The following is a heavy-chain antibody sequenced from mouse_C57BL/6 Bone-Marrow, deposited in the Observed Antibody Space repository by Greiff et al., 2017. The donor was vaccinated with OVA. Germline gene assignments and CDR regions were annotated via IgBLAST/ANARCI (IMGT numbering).Heavy chain of an antibody. J-gene: IGHJ2*01. CDR1: GFTFSSYG. Sequence: DVMLVESGGDLVKPGGSLKLSCAASGFTFSSYGMSWVRQTPDKRLEWVATISSGGSYTYYPDSVKGRFTISRDNAKNTLYLQMSSLKSEDTAMYYCARGGHYYGSPDYWGQGTTLTVSS. CDR3: ARGGHYYGSPDY. V-gene: IGHV5-6*02. CDR2: ISSGGSYT. D-gene: IGHD1-1*01.